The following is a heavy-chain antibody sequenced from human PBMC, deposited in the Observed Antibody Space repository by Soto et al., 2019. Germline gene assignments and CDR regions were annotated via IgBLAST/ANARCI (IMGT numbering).Heavy chain of an antibody. J-gene: IGHJ6*02. D-gene: IGHD6-13*01. V-gene: IGHV1-3*01. CDR1: GYTFTSYA. CDR2: INAGNGNT. CDR3: ARDLPVSAAGSRFMYHYYGMNV. Sequence: ASVKVSCKASGYTFTSYAMHWVRQAPGQRLEWMGWINAGNGNTKYSQKFQGRVTITRDTSASTAYMELSSLRSEDTAVYYCARDLPVSAAGSRFMYHYYGMNVWGQGTTVTVSS.